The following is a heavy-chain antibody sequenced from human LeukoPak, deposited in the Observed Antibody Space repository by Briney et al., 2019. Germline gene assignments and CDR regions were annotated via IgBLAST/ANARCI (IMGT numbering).Heavy chain of an antibody. V-gene: IGHV3-30*04. D-gene: IGHD5-24*01. Sequence: PGRSLRLSCAASGFTFSSYAMHWVRQAPGKGLEWVAVMSYDGSNKYYADSVKGRFTISRDNSKNTLYLQMNSLRAEDTAVYYCAREGDDYDAFDIWGQGTMVTVSS. CDR1: GFTFSSYA. CDR2: MSYDGSNK. CDR3: AREGDDYDAFDI. J-gene: IGHJ3*02.